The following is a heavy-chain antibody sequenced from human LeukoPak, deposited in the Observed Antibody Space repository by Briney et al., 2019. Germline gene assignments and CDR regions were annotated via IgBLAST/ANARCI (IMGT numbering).Heavy chain of an antibody. D-gene: IGHD2-2*02. V-gene: IGHV3-30*18. J-gene: IGHJ4*02. CDR3: AKAQRPGDIVVVPAAIDY. Sequence: PVGSLRLSCAASGFTFTSYGMRGVRQAPGKGLEWVSVISYDGSNKYYADSVKGRFTISRDNSKNTLYLQMNSLRAEDRDVYYCAKAQRPGDIVVVPAAIDYWGQGTLVTVSS. CDR1: GFTFTSYG. CDR2: ISYDGSNK.